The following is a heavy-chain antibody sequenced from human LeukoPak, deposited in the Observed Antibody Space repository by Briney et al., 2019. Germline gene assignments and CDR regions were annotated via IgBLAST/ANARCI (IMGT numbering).Heavy chain of an antibody. J-gene: IGHJ5*02. CDR1: GFTFSSYG. D-gene: IGHD4-11*01. V-gene: IGHV3-30*18. CDR3: AKAKDSNYVSWFDP. CDR2: ISYDGSNK. Sequence: PTGGSLRLSCAASGFTFSSYGMHWVRQAPGKGLEWVAVISYDGSNKYYADSVKGRFTISRDNAKNSLYLQMNSLRAEDTAVYYCAKAKDSNYVSWFDPWGQGTLVTVSS.